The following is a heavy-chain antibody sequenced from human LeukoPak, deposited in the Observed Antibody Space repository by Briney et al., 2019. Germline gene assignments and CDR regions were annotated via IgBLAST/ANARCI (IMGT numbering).Heavy chain of an antibody. J-gene: IGHJ4*02. Sequence: PSETLSLTCAVYGGSFSGYYWSWIRQPPGKELEWIGEINHSGSTSYNPSLKSRVTISVDTSKNQFSLKLSSVTAADTAVYYCARVIVSAAGGIDYWGQGTLVTVSS. V-gene: IGHV4-34*01. CDR1: GGSFSGYY. CDR2: INHSGST. D-gene: IGHD6-13*01. CDR3: ARVIVSAAGGIDY.